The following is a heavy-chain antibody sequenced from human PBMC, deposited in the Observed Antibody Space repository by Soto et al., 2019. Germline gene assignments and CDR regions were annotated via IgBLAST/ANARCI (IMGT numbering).Heavy chain of an antibody. D-gene: IGHD3-22*01. CDR3: ARTYDGSGPNSGGYAFDI. J-gene: IGHJ3*02. CDR2: IYYSGT. CDR1: GGSISSYY. V-gene: IGHV4-59*01. Sequence: SETLSLTCSVSGGSISSYYWSWIRQPPGKGLEWIAYIYYSGTSYNPSLKSRVSISLDTSKNQFSLKLSSVTAADTAVCYCARTYDGSGPNSGGYAFDIWGQGTMVTVSS.